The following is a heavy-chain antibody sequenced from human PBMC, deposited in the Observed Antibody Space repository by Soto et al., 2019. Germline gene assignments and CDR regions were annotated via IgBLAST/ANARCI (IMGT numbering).Heavy chain of an antibody. D-gene: IGHD1-7*01. CDR3: ARDRDPRITGTTWGFDY. CDR2: IWFDGNNK. Sequence: GGSLRLSCAASGFTFSSYGMHWFRQAPGKGLEWVAVIWFDGNNKFYADSVEGRFTVSRDNSKNTLFLQMNSLTAADTALYYCARDRDPRITGTTWGFDYWGQGTLVTVSS. V-gene: IGHV3-33*01. CDR1: GFTFSSYG. J-gene: IGHJ4*02.